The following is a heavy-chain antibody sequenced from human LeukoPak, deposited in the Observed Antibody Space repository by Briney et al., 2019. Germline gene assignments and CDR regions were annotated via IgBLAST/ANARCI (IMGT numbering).Heavy chain of an antibody. CDR3: ARNVGYSYEVPGGLPDY. CDR2: IKQDGSEK. CDR1: GFTFSSYW. Sequence: GGSLRLSCAASGFTFSSYWMSWVRQAPGKGLEWVANIKQDGSEKYYVDSVEGRFTISRDNAKNSLYLQMNSLRAEDTAVYYCARNVGYSYEVPGGLPDYWGQGTLVTVSS. V-gene: IGHV3-7*01. D-gene: IGHD5-18*01. J-gene: IGHJ4*02.